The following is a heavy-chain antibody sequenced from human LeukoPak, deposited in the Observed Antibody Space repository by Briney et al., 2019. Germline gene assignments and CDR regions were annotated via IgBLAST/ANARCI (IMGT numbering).Heavy chain of an antibody. D-gene: IGHD6-19*01. CDR3: VKDRLLGVLAVAGTDDGLDV. V-gene: IGHV3-43*02. J-gene: IGHJ6*02. Sequence: GGSLRLSCAASGFTFHNSSMHWVRQAPGKSLDWVCLISGDGGDTFYTDSVKGRFTICSDNRKDSLYLQMNRLRTEDNAFYYCVKDRLLGVLAVAGTDDGLDVWAQGTAVIVPS. CDR2: ISGDGGDT. CDR1: GFTFHNSS.